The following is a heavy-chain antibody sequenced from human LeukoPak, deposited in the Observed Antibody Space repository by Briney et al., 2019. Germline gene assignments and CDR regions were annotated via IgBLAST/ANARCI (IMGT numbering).Heavy chain of an antibody. V-gene: IGHV1-69*05. D-gene: IGHD3-10*01. CDR3: ARGRSGSEPN. CDR2: IIPIFGTA. J-gene: IGHJ4*02. CDR1: GGTFSSYA. Sequence: SVKVSCRASGGTFSSYAISWVRQAPGQGLGWMGRIIPIFGTANYAQKFQGRGTITTDESTSTAYMELSSLRSEDTAVYYCARGRSGSEPNWGQGTLVTVSS.